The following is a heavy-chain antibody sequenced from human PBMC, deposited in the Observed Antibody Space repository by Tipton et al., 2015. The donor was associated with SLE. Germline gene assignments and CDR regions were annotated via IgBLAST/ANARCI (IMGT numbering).Heavy chain of an antibody. V-gene: IGHV3-48*04. Sequence: SLRLSCIGPGFTFSKDNMIWVRQAPGKGLEWISYITPGSESIFYSDSVKGRFTISRDNGNNAMFLQMNSLTVEDTAVYFCASGPGREWLVRFAYWGQGTLVTVSS. CDR3: ASGPGREWLVRFAY. J-gene: IGHJ4*02. CDR1: GFTFSKDN. D-gene: IGHD6-19*01. CDR2: ITPGSESI.